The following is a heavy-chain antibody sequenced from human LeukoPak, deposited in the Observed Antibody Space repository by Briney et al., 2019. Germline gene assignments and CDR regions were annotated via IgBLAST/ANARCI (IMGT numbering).Heavy chain of an antibody. Sequence: GGSLRLSCAASGFTFSSYAMHWVRQAPGKGLEWVAVISYDGSNKYYADSVKGRFTISRDNSKNTLYLQMNGLRAEDTAVYYCARVSMGAMVRGVTDYWGQGTLVTVSS. V-gene: IGHV3-30*04. CDR2: ISYDGSNK. CDR3: ARVSMGAMVRGVTDY. J-gene: IGHJ4*02. CDR1: GFTFSSYA. D-gene: IGHD3-10*01.